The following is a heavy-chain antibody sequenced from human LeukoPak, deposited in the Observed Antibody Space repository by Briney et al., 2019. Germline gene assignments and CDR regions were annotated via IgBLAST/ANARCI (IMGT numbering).Heavy chain of an antibody. Sequence: GGSLRLSCAASGFTFSSYWMSWVCQAPGKGLEWVANIKQDGSEKYYVDSVKGRFTISRDNAKSSLYLQMNSLRAEDTAVYYCAAENYYDSSGYYPGAFDIWGQGTMVTVSS. CDR2: IKQDGSEK. CDR3: AAENYYDSSGYYPGAFDI. D-gene: IGHD3-22*01. J-gene: IGHJ3*02. CDR1: GFTFSSYW. V-gene: IGHV3-7*01.